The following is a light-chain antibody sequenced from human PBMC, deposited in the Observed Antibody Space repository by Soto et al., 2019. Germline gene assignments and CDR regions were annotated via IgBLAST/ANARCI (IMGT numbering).Light chain of an antibody. J-gene: IGKJ2*01. V-gene: IGKV3-15*01. CDR1: QSVGSN. CDR3: QQYNKWPPHT. CDR2: GAS. Sequence: EIVMTQSPATLSVSPGERATLSCRASQSVGSNLAWYQKKPGQAPRLLFYGASTRATGIPVRFSGSGSGTEFTLTISSLQSEDFAVYYCQQYNKWPPHTFGQGTKLEIK.